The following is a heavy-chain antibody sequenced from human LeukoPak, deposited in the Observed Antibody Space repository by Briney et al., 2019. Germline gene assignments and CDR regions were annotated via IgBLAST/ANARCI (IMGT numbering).Heavy chain of an antibody. CDR2: IYTSGST. CDR1: GGSISSGSYY. V-gene: IGHV4-61*02. CDR3: ARDLGYCSGGSCYHDY. D-gene: IGHD2-15*01. Sequence: SQTLSLTCTVSGGSISSGSYYWSWIRQPVGKGLEWIGRIYTSGSTNYNPSLKSRVTISVDTSKNQFSLKLSSVTAADTAVYYCARDLGYCSGGSCYHDYWGQGTLVTVSS. J-gene: IGHJ4*02.